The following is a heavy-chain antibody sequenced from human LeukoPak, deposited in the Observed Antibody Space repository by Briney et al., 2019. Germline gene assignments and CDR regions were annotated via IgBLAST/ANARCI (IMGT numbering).Heavy chain of an antibody. V-gene: IGHV3-74*01. CDR2: INSDGSSR. CDR3: VSASSHRIAAGGDY. D-gene: IGHD6-13*01. Sequence: GGSLRLSCAASGFTFSNYWMHWVRHAPGKGLVWVSRINSDGSSRNYADSVKGRFTISRDNAKNTLYLQMNSLRAEDTAVYYCVSASSHRIAAGGDYWGQGTLVTVSS. J-gene: IGHJ4*02. CDR1: GFTFSNYW.